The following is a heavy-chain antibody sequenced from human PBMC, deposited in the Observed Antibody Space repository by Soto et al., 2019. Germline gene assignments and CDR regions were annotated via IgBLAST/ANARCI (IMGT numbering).Heavy chain of an antibody. J-gene: IGHJ5*02. Sequence: PSETLSLTCTVSGGSISSGGYYWSWIRQHPGKGLEWIGYMYHSGSTYYNPSLKSRVTISIDRSKNQFSLKLSSVTAADTAVYYCAREPATWGKEILAPLPS. V-gene: IGHV4-30-2*01. CDR3: AREPAT. CDR1: GGSISSGGYY. CDR2: MYHSGST. D-gene: IGHD2-2*01.